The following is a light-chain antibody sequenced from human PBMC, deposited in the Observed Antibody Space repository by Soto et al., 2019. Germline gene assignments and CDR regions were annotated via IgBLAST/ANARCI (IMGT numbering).Light chain of an antibody. CDR1: SSDVGGYSY. Sequence: QSVLTQPASVSGSPGQSLTISCTGTSSDVGGYSYVSWYQQLPGKAPKLMIYDVSDRPSGGSHRFSGSKSGNTASLTISGLQAEDEADQSCSSYTGSSLYVFGTGTKVTGL. CDR3: SSYTGSSLYV. J-gene: IGLJ1*01. V-gene: IGLV2-14*01. CDR2: DVS.